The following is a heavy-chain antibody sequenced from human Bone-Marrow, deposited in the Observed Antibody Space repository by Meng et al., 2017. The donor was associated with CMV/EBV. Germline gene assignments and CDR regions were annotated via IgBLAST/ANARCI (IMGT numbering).Heavy chain of an antibody. V-gene: IGHV3-30*04. Sequence: GESLKISCAASGFTFSSYAMHWVRQAPGKGLEWVAVISYDGSNKYYADSVKGRFTISRDNSKNTLYLQMNSLREEDTAVYYCARGGIYYGLGWGQGTQVTVSS. CDR2: ISYDGSNK. CDR3: ARGGIYYGLG. CDR1: GFTFSSYA. D-gene: IGHD3-10*01. J-gene: IGHJ4*02.